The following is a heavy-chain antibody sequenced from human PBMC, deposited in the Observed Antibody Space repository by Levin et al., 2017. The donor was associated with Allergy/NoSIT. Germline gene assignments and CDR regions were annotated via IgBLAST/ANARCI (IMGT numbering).Heavy chain of an antibody. CDR1: GFIFSAYG. J-gene: IGHJ4*02. CDR3: VKDGQYGEKWFPDY. Sequence: QPSETLSLTCAASGFIFSAYGMHWVRQPPGKGLEWVAGIWADENIKNYVDSVKGRFTISRDNSKNTLFLQMNDMRADDTAVYYCVKDGQYGEKWFPDYWGRGTLVTVSS. D-gene: IGHD3-22*01. V-gene: IGHV3-33*06. CDR2: IWADENIK.